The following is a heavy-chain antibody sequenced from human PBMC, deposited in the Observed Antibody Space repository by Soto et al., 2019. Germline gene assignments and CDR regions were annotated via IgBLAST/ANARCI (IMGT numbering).Heavy chain of an antibody. Sequence: SETLSLTCTVSGGSISSNYWTWIRPPPGKGLEWIGYVYNSGSTNYNPSLKSRVTISEDTSKSQFSLKVNSMTAADTAGYYCARYRREAVAGYTLDNWGQGILVTVSS. CDR2: VYNSGST. D-gene: IGHD6-13*01. CDR3: ARYRREAVAGYTLDN. J-gene: IGHJ4*02. CDR1: GGSISSNY. V-gene: IGHV4-59*01.